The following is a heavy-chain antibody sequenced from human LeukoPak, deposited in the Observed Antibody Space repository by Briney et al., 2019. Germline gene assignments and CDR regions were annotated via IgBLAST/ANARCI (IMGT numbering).Heavy chain of an antibody. CDR1: GFTFSSYS. V-gene: IGHV3-21*01. CDR2: ISSSSSYI. D-gene: IGHD3-10*01. J-gene: IGHJ3*02. Sequence: PGGSLRLSCAASGFTFSSYSMNWVRQAPGKGLEWVSSISSSSSYIYYADSVKGRFTISRDNAKNSLYLQMNSLRAEDTAVYYCARDKTSTYYYGSGSLPDAFDIWGQGTMVTVSS. CDR3: ARDKTSTYYYGSGSLPDAFDI.